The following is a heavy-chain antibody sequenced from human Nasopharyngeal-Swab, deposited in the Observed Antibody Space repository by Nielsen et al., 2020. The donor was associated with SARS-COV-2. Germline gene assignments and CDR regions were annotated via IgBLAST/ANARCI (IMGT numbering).Heavy chain of an antibody. CDR3: AKDLAKYSGSYFDY. CDR1: GFTFSSYA. Sequence: GESLKISCAASGFTFSSYAMHWVRQAPGKGLEWVAVISYDGSNKYYADSVKGRFTISRDNSKNTLYLQMNSLRAEDTAVYYCAKDLAKYSGSYFDYWGQGTLATVSS. V-gene: IGHV3-30-3*01. J-gene: IGHJ4*02. CDR2: ISYDGSNK. D-gene: IGHD1-26*01.